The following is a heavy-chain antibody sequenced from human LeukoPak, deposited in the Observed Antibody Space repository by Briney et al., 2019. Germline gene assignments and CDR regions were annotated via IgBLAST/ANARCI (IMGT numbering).Heavy chain of an antibody. J-gene: IGHJ6*02. Sequence: GGSLRLSCAASGFTFSSYSMNWVRQAPGKGLEWVSYISSSSSTIYYADSVKGRFTFSRDNAKNSLYLQMNSLRDEDTAVYYCARGQDIVVVPAAIFGYYYYGMDVWGQGTTVTVSS. CDR1: GFTFSSYS. V-gene: IGHV3-48*02. CDR2: ISSSSSTI. CDR3: ARGQDIVVVPAAIFGYYYYGMDV. D-gene: IGHD2-2*02.